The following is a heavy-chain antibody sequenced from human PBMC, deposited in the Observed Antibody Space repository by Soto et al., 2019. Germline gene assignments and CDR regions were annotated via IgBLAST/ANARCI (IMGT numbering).Heavy chain of an antibody. Sequence: GESLKISCAASGFTFSSYAMSWVRQAPGKGLEWVSAISGSGGSTYYADSVKGRFTISRDNSKNTLYLQMNSLRAEDTAVYYCAKDPTAFNYYDSSGYYYPNWFDPWGQGTLVTVSS. D-gene: IGHD3-22*01. J-gene: IGHJ5*02. CDR3: AKDPTAFNYYDSSGYYYPNWFDP. V-gene: IGHV3-23*01. CDR2: ISGSGGST. CDR1: GFTFSSYA.